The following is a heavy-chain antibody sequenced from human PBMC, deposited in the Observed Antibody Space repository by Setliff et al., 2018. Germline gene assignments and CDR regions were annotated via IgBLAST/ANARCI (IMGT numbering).Heavy chain of an antibody. J-gene: IGHJ4*02. CDR3: AKVRGNYDSSGYYYFDY. Sequence: GALRLSCAASGLTFSSYGMHWVRQAPGKGLEWVAFIRYDGSNKYYADSVKGRFTISRDNSKNTLYLQMNSLGAEDTAVYYCAKVRGNYDSSGYYYFDYWGQGTLVTVSS. V-gene: IGHV3-30*02. CDR2: IRYDGSNK. CDR1: GLTFSSYG. D-gene: IGHD3-22*01.